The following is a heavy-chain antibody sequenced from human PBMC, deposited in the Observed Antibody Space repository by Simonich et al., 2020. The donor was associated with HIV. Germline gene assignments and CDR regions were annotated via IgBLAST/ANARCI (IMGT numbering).Heavy chain of an antibody. V-gene: IGHV4-34*01. CDR3: ARGFYQRLYYFDY. J-gene: IGHJ4*02. CDR1: VGSFRGYY. CDR2: INHSGST. D-gene: IGHD2-2*01. Sequence: QVQLQQWGAGLLKPSETLSLTCAVYVGSFRGYYCSWIRQPPGKGLEWIGEINHSGSTTYNPSLKSRVTISVDTSKNQFSLKLSSVTAADTAVYYCARGFYQRLYYFDYWGQGTLVTVSS.